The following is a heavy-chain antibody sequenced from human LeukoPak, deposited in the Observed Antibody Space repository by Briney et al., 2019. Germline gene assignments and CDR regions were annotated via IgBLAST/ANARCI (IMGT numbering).Heavy chain of an antibody. V-gene: IGHV1-2*02. CDR2: INPNSGGT. D-gene: IGHD2-2*01. CDR3: ARGRSRGIVVVSAAENFDY. J-gene: IGHJ4*02. CDR1: GYTFTGYY. Sequence: ASVKVSCKASGYTFTGYYMHWVRQAPGQGLEWMGWINPNSGGTNYAQKFQGRVTMTRDTSFSTAYMELSWLRSDDTAVYYCARGRSRGIVVVSAAENFDYWGQGTLVTVSS.